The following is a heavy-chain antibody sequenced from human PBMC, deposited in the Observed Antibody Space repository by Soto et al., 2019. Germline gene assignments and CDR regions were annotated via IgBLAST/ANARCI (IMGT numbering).Heavy chain of an antibody. CDR3: ARAAFGSSTWYDY. Sequence: LRLSCAASGFTFSSYWMHWVRQAPGKGLVWVSRINGDGSSTSYADSVKGRFTISRDNAENTLFLQMNSLRAEDTAIYYCARAAFGSSTWYDYWGQGTLVTVSS. CDR2: INGDGSST. J-gene: IGHJ4*02. D-gene: IGHD6-13*01. CDR1: GFTFSSYW. V-gene: IGHV3-74*01.